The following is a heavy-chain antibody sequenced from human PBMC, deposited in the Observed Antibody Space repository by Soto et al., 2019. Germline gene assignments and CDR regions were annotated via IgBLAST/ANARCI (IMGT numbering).Heavy chain of an antibody. CDR1: GDSVSSNSAA. CDR3: ARVNWNLGYYGMDV. Sequence: SQTLSLTCAISGDSVSSNSAAWNWIRQSPSRGLEWLGRTYYRSKWYNDYAASVESRITINPDTSKNQFSLQLNSVTPEDTAVYYCARVNWNLGYYGMDVWGQGTTVTVSS. J-gene: IGHJ6*02. CDR2: TYYRSKWYN. D-gene: IGHD1-7*01. V-gene: IGHV6-1*01.